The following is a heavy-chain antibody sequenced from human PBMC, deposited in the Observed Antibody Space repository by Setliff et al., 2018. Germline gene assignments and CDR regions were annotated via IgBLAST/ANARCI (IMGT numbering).Heavy chain of an antibody. Sequence: GGSLRLSCSASGFTFNTYTMHWVRQAPGKGLEWVSGIGGRGISTYYADSVKGRFTISRDNSKNTLYLQMNSLRAEDTAVYYCAKEVVTYVYDYWGQGTLVTVSS. J-gene: IGHJ4*02. V-gene: IGHV3-23*01. CDR3: AKEVVTYVYDY. D-gene: IGHD3-16*01. CDR2: IGGRGIST. CDR1: GFTFNTYT.